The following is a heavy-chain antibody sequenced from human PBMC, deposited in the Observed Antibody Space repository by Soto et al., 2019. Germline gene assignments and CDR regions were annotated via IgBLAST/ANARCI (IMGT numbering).Heavy chain of an antibody. CDR1: GFTFSDSG. J-gene: IGHJ4*02. CDR3: VRSNRYSRSSGWGGGFDY. CDR2: IWSDGSDK. V-gene: IGHV3-33*01. Sequence: QVQLVESGGGVVQPGGSLRLSCATSGFTFSDSGMHWVRQAPGKGLEWVAVIWSDGSDKSYADSVEGRFTISRDNSKNTLYLQMTSLRAEGRGVYYCVRSNRYSRSSGWGGGFDYWGQGTLVTVSS. D-gene: IGHD6-6*01.